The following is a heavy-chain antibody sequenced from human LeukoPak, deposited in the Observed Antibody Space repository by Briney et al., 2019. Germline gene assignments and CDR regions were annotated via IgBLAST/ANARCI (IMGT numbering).Heavy chain of an antibody. V-gene: IGHV1-2*02. CDR1: GYTFTGYY. D-gene: IGHD4-17*01. Sequence: GASVKVSCKASGYTFTGYYMHWVRQAPGQGLEWMGWINPNSGSTNYAQKFQGRVTVTRDTSISTAFMDLSRLRSDDTAVYYCARRGNYGDYFDYWGQGTLVTVSS. J-gene: IGHJ4*02. CDR2: INPNSGST. CDR3: ARRGNYGDYFDY.